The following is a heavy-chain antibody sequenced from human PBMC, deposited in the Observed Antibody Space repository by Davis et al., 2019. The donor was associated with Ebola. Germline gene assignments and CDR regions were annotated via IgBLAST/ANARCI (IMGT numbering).Heavy chain of an antibody. V-gene: IGHV4-59*01. J-gene: IGHJ3*01. Sequence: SETLSLTCTVSGASISSAHWSWIRQPPGEGLEWIGYIYNNGRTNYNPALKSRVTISVDTSKNQFSLNLSSVSAADTAIYYCARGGVETATVPSDAFDVWGQGTIVTVAS. CDR1: GASISSAH. CDR2: IYNNGRT. D-gene: IGHD5-24*01. CDR3: ARGGVETATVPSDAFDV.